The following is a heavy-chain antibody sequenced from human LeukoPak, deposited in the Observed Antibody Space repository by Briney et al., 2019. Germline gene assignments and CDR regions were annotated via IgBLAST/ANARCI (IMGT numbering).Heavy chain of an antibody. Sequence: GGSLRLSCAASGFTFSSYAMSWVRQAPGEGLEWVSAISGSGGSTYYADSVKGRFTISRENSKNTLYLQMNSLRAEDTAVYYCAKDQATVVTTSFDYWGQGTLVTVSS. CDR3: AKDQATVVTTSFDY. V-gene: IGHV3-23*01. J-gene: IGHJ4*02. D-gene: IGHD4-23*01. CDR1: GFTFSSYA. CDR2: ISGSGGST.